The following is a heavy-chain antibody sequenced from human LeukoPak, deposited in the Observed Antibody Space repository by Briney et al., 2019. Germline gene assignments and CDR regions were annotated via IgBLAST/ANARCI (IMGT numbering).Heavy chain of an antibody. CDR3: ARHFLGELPDMDV. CDR1: GYSFTSSW. V-gene: IGHV5-51*01. CDR2: INPGDSDT. Sequence: GESLKISCQASGYSFTSSWIGWARQMPGKGLEWMAIINPGDSDTRYSPSFQGHVTISGDESISTAYLQWSSLKASDTAMYYCARHFLGELPDMDVWGQGTTVTVSS. J-gene: IGHJ6*02. D-gene: IGHD1-26*01.